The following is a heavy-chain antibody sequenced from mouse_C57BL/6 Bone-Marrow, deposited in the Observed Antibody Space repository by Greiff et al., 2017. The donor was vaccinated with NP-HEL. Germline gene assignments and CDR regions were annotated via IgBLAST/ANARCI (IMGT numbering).Heavy chain of an antibody. D-gene: IGHD1-1*01. CDR1: GYTFTSYG. V-gene: IGHV1-81*01. CDR3: AREGVYYGSSPWFAY. Sequence: QVQLQQSGAELARPGASVKLSCKASGYTFTSYGISWVKQRTGQGLEWIGEIYPRSGNTYYNEKFKGKATLTADKSSSTAYMELRSLTSEDSAVYVCAREGVYYGSSPWFAYWGQGTLVTVSA. J-gene: IGHJ3*01. CDR2: IYPRSGNT.